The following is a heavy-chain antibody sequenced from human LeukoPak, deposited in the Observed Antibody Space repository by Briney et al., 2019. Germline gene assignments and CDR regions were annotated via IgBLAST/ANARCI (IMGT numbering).Heavy chain of an antibody. CDR1: GGSISSSSYY. D-gene: IGHD6-13*01. V-gene: IGHV4-39*07. CDR3: ARVLYSSSWYARLYNWFDP. CDR2: IYYSGST. J-gene: IGHJ5*02. Sequence: SETLSLTCTVSGGSISSSSYYWGWIRQPPGKGLEWIGSIYYSGSTYYNPSLKSRVTISVDTSKNQFSLRLSSVTAADTAAYYCARVLYSSSWYARLYNWFDPWGQGTLVTVSS.